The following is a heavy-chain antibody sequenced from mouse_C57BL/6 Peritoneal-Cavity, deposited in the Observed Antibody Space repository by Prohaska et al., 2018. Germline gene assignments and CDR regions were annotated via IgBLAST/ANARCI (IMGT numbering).Heavy chain of an antibody. D-gene: IGHD2-1*01. V-gene: IGHV1-52*01. J-gene: IGHJ1*03. CDR2: IDPSDSET. CDR3: AIYYGNYWYFDV. Sequence: QVQLQQPGAELVRHGSSVKLSCKASGYTFTSYWMHWVKQRPIQGLEWIGNIDPSDSETHYNQKFKDKATLTVDKSSSTAYMQLSSLTSEDSAVYYCAIYYGNYWYFDVWGTGTTVTVSS. CDR1: GYTFTSYW.